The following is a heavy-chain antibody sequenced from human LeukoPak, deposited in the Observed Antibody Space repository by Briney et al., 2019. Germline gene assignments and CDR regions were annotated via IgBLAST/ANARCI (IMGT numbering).Heavy chain of an antibody. J-gene: IGHJ3*02. CDR3: ATELRESGASSRNAFDI. CDR1: GFTFSTYW. Sequence: PGGSLRLSCTASGFTFSTYWMHWVRQAPGKELVGVSVIISDGSYTDYADSVKGRFTISRDNAQSKLYLQMNSLRVEDTAVYYCATELRESGASSRNAFDIWGQGTVVSV. D-gene: IGHD2-15*01. CDR2: IISDGSYT. V-gene: IGHV3-74*01.